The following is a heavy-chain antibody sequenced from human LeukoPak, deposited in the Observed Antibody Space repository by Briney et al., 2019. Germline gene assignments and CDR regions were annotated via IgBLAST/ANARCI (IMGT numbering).Heavy chain of an antibody. Sequence: NPSETLSLTCTVSGGSISSYYWSWIRQPPGKGLEWIGYIYYSGSTNYNPSLKSRVTISVDTSKNQFSLKLSSVTAADTAVYYCARQDYDILTGYRYDYWGQGTLVTVSS. CDR3: ARQDYDILTGYRYDY. CDR1: GGSISSYY. J-gene: IGHJ4*02. V-gene: IGHV4-59*08. D-gene: IGHD3-9*01. CDR2: IYYSGST.